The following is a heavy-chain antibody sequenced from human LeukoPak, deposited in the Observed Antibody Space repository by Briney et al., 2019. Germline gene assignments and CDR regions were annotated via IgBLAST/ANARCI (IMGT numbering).Heavy chain of an antibody. CDR1: GGSISSYY. D-gene: IGHD6-19*01. J-gene: IGHJ4*02. Sequence: SETLSLTCTVSGGSISSYYWSWIRQPPGKGLEWIGYIFYSGSTNYNPSLRSRVTISVDTSKNQFSLKLSSVTAADTAVYYCARGGWSLDYWGQGTLVTVSS. CDR3: ARGGWSLDY. V-gene: IGHV4-59*01. CDR2: IFYSGST.